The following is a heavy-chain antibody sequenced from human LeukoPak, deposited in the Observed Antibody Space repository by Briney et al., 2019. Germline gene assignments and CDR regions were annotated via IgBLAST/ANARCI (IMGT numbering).Heavy chain of an antibody. J-gene: IGHJ3*02. CDR2: INHSGST. D-gene: IGHD6-19*01. V-gene: IGHV4-34*01. CDR1: GGSFSGYY. Sequence: SETLSLTCAVYGGSFSGYYWSWIRQPPGKGLEWIGEINHSGSTNYNPSLKSRVTISVDTSKNQFSLKLSSVTAADTAVYYCARGRGSGWYLDAFDIWGQGTMATVSS. CDR3: ARGRGSGWYLDAFDI.